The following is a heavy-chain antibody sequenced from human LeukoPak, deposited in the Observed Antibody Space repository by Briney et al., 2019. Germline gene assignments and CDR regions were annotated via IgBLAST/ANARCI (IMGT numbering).Heavy chain of an antibody. CDR3: ARDYASEWFGELFDY. V-gene: IGHV1-2*02. Sequence: ASVKVSCKASGYTFTGYYMHWVRQAPGQGLEWMGWINPNSGGTNYAQKFQGRVTVTRDTSITTAYMELGRLRSDDTAVYYCARDYASEWFGELFDYWGQGTLVTVSS. J-gene: IGHJ4*02. CDR1: GYTFTGYY. CDR2: INPNSGGT. D-gene: IGHD3-10*01.